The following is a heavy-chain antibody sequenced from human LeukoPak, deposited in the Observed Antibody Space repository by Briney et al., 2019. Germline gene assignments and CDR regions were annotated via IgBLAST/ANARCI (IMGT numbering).Heavy chain of an antibody. D-gene: IGHD6-19*01. J-gene: IGHJ4*02. CDR1: GGSITNYY. CDR2: VHSSRGS. V-gene: IGHV4-4*07. CDR3: ARTGNSSGWRNFDY. Sequence: SETLSLTCAVSGGSITNYYWSWIWQPAGKGLEWIGRVHSSRGSNYNPSLKSRVTMSVDTSKNQFSLKLSSVTAADTAVYYCARTGNSSGWRNFDYWGQGTLVTVSS.